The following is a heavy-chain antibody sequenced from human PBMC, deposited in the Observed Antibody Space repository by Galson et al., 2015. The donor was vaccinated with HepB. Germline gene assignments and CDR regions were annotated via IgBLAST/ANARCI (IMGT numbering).Heavy chain of an antibody. CDR3: ARGALVVVVDATQNNWFDP. Sequence: SVKVSCKASGYTFSSYSITWVRQAPGQGLEWMGWINSYNRDTDYARQLQGRVTMTTVTSTSTAHMELKSLRSDDTAVYYCARGALVVVVDATQNNWFDPWGQGTLVSVSS. CDR1: GYTFSSYS. CDR2: INSYNRDT. V-gene: IGHV1-18*01. J-gene: IGHJ5*02. D-gene: IGHD2-15*01.